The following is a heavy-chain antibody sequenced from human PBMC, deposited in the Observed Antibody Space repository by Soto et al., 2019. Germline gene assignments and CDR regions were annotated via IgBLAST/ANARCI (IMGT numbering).Heavy chain of an antibody. J-gene: IGHJ4*02. CDR2: IPGSGSTT. CDR3: ARRGGALGY. D-gene: IGHD3-16*01. V-gene: IGHV3-23*01. Sequence: EVQLMESGGGLVQPGGSLRLSCAAFGSTFSSYAMSGVRQVQGKGLEWASVIPGSGSTTYYADSVKARFTISRNNSKNTLYLQMNSLRTEDTAVYYCARRGGALGYWGQGTLVTVSS. CDR1: GSTFSSYA.